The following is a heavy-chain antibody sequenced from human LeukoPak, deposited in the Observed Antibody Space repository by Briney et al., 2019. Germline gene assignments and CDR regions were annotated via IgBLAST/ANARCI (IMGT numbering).Heavy chain of an antibody. J-gene: IGHJ4*02. CDR2: IYYSGST. CDR3: ASGGDWGAYYFDY. D-gene: IGHD7-27*01. Sequence: SETLSLTCTVSGVSISSGGYYWSWIRQHPGKGLEWIGYIYYSGSTYYNPSLKSRVTISVDTSKNQFSLKLSSVTAADTAVYYCASGGDWGAYYFDYWGQGTLVTVSS. V-gene: IGHV4-31*03. CDR1: GVSISSGGYY.